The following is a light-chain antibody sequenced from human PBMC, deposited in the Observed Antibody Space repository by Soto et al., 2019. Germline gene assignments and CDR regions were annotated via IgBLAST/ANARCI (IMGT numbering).Light chain of an antibody. CDR2: EVS. Sequence: QSVLTQPASVSGSPGQSITISCSGTSSDVGNSNYVSWYQQHPGKAPKLLIYEVSNRPSGISDRFSGSKTGNTASLTISGLQAEDEADYYCSSYTSTSTLLFGGATKLTVL. CDR3: SSYTSTSTLL. V-gene: IGLV2-14*01. CDR1: SSDVGNSNY. J-gene: IGLJ2*01.